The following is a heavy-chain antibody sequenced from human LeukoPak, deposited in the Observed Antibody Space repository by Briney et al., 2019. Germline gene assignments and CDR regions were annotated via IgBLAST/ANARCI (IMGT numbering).Heavy chain of an antibody. D-gene: IGHD3-10*01. J-gene: IGHJ5*02. CDR2: VSHSGTI. V-gene: IGHV4-61*01. CDR3: SRDLGYFGSGSYLGWFDP. Sequence: SETLSLTCAVSGGSVTSDNCYCIWIRQAPGKGLEWSGHVSHSGTINYNPSLRSRVTISVDTSKNQFSLKLTSVSAADTALYYCSRDLGYFGSGSYLGWFDPWGQGTLVTVSS. CDR1: GGSVTSDNCY.